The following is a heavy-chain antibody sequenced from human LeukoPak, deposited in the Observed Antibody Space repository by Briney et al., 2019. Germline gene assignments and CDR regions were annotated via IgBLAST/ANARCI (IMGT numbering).Heavy chain of an antibody. CDR2: ITGSGANT. J-gene: IGHJ5*02. Sequence: GGSLRLSCAASGFTFSGYAMSWVRQAPGKGLEWISSITGSGANTFYADSVKGRVTISRDNSENMLHLQVNSLRAEDTAIYYCAKGISSQKIDWFDPWGQGTLVTVSS. CDR3: AKGISSQKIDWFDP. CDR1: GFTFSGYA. V-gene: IGHV3-23*01. D-gene: IGHD2-15*01.